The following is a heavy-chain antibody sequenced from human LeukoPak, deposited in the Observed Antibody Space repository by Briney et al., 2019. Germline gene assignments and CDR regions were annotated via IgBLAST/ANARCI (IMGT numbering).Heavy chain of an antibody. V-gene: IGHV3-48*02. CDR2: ISISSTTI. Sequence: GGSLRLSCAASGFTFSTYSMNWVRQAPGKGLEWVSYISISSTTIYYADSVKGRFTISRDNAKNSLYLQLNSLRDEDTAVYYCARPTSVGATTGPASDIWGQGTMVTVSS. CDR3: ARPTSVGATTGPASDI. D-gene: IGHD1-26*01. J-gene: IGHJ3*02. CDR1: GFTFSTYS.